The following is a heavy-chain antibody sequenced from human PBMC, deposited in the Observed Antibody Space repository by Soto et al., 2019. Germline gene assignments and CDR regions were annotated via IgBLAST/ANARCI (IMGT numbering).Heavy chain of an antibody. J-gene: IGHJ4*02. D-gene: IGHD6-6*01. V-gene: IGHV3-30-3*01. CDR1: GFTFSSYA. CDR2: ISYDGSNK. CDR3: ARETAPVAARMESGY. Sequence: PGGSLRLSCAASGFTFSSYAMHWVRQAPGKGLEWVAVISYDGSNKYYADSVKGRFTISRDNSKNTLYLQMNSLRAEDTAVYYCARETAPVAARMESGYWGQGTLVTVSS.